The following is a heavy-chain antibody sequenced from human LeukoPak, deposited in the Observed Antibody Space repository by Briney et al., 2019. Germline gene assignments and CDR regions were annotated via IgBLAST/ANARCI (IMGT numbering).Heavy chain of an antibody. D-gene: IGHD1-7*01. J-gene: IGHJ4*02. Sequence: SQTLSLTCAISGDSVSSKSAAWNWIRQSPTRGLEWLGRTYYMSKWDNDYDLFVKSRITINPDTSKNQFSLQLNSVTPEDTAVYYCARSHWNYDHYFDSWGQGTLVTVSS. CDR1: GDSVSSKSAA. V-gene: IGHV6-1*01. CDR2: TYYMSKWDN. CDR3: ARSHWNYDHYFDS.